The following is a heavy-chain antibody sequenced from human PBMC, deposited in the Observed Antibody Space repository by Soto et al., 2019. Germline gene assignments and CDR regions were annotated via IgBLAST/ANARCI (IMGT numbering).Heavy chain of an antibody. CDR1: GGTFSSYT. Sequence: QVQLVQSGAEVKKPGSSVKVSCKASGGTFSSYTISWVRQAPGQGLEWMGRIIPILGIANYAQKFQGRVTITADKYTSTAYMELSSLRSEDTAVYYCASFGYSSGWYPHGAPAWGQGTLVTVSS. CDR3: ASFGYSSGWYPHGAPA. CDR2: IIPILGIA. V-gene: IGHV1-69*02. J-gene: IGHJ4*02. D-gene: IGHD6-19*01.